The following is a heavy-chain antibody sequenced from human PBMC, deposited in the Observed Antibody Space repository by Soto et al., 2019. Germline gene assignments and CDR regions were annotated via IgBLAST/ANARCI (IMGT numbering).Heavy chain of an antibody. CDR1: GFTFRSYS. Sequence: EVQLSESGGGLVQPGGSLRLSCAASGFTFRSYSMSWVRQAPGKGLEWVSAINPSGDSTYYADSVKGRLTISRDNSKNTVYPQINSLRAEDTAIYYCAKRPKAGRPVDVWGKGTTVTVSS. CDR3: AKRPKAGRPVDV. J-gene: IGHJ6*04. CDR2: INPSGDST. V-gene: IGHV3-23*01. D-gene: IGHD6-6*01.